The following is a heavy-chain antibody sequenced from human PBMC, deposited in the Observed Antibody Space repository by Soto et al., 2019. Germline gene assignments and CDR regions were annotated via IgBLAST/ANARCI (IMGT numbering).Heavy chain of an antibody. V-gene: IGHV3-9*01. CDR2: ISWNSGSI. J-gene: IGHJ6*03. CDR1: GFTFDDYA. CDR3: AKDAIDIVATISRGDYYYYYMDF. D-gene: IGHD5-12*01. Sequence: GGSLRLSCAASGFTFDDYAMHWVRQAPGKGLEWVSGISWNSGSIGYADFVKGRFTISRDNAKNSLYLQMNSLRAEDTALYYCAKDAIDIVATISRGDYYYYYMDFWGKGATVTVSS.